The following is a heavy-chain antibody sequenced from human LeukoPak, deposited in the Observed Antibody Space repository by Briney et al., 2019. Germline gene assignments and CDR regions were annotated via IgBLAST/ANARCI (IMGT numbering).Heavy chain of an antibody. CDR3: ARTIAAAGTGYYYYYMDV. Sequence: SVKVSCKASGGTFSSYAISWVRQAPGQGLEWMGGIIPIFGTANYAQKFQGRVTITTDESTSTAYMELSSLRSEDTAVYYCARTIAAAGTGYYYYYMDVWGKGTTVTVSS. CDR1: GGTFSSYA. V-gene: IGHV1-69*05. D-gene: IGHD6-13*01. J-gene: IGHJ6*03. CDR2: IIPIFGTA.